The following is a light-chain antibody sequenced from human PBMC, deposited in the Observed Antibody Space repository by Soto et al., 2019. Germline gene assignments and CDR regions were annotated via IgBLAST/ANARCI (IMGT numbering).Light chain of an antibody. CDR2: EVS. CDR3: SSYASSTTWV. Sequence: QSALTQPASVSGSPGQSITISCTGTSSDVGGYNYVSWYLHHPGKAPKLMIYEVSNRPSGISNRFSGSKSGNTASLTISGLQAEDEADYYCSSYASSTTWVFGGGTKVTVL. V-gene: IGLV2-14*01. J-gene: IGLJ3*02. CDR1: SSDVGGYNY.